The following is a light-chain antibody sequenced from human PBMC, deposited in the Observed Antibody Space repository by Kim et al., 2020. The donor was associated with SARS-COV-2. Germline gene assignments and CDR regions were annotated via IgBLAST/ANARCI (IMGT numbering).Light chain of an antibody. Sequence: SSELTQDPGVSVALGQTVRITCQGNSLRNYYADWSQQKPGQAPVVVIYGKNNRPSGIPDRFSGSSSVDTASLTITGAQAEDEAVYYYNSRDTSGHLWVFG. CDR2: GKN. V-gene: IGLV3-19*01. CDR3: NSRDTSGHLWV. CDR1: SLRNYY. J-gene: IGLJ3*02.